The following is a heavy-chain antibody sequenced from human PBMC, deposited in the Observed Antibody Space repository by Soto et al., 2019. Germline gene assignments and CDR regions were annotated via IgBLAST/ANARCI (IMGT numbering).Heavy chain of an antibody. D-gene: IGHD2-2*01. V-gene: IGHV3-53*01. CDR3: ARDLRYCSSTSCYHGMDV. CDR1: GFTVSSNY. CDR2: IYSGGST. Sequence: GGSLRLSCAASGFTVSSNYMSWVRQAPGKGLEWVSVIYSGGSTYYADSVKGRFTISRDNSKNTLYLQMNSLRAEDTAVYYCARDLRYCSSTSCYHGMDVWGQGTTVTVSS. J-gene: IGHJ6*02.